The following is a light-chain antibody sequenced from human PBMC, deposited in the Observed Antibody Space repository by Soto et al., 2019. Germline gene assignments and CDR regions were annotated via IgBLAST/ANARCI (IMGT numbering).Light chain of an antibody. CDR3: SSYTSSSTLLYV. J-gene: IGLJ1*01. V-gene: IGLV2-14*01. CDR1: SSDVGGYNY. Sequence: QSALTQPASVCGSPGQSITISCNGTSSDVGGYNYVSWYQQHPGKAPKLMIYDVSNRPSGVSNRFSGSKSGNTASLTISGLQAEDEADYYCSSYTSSSTLLYVFGTGTKLTVL. CDR2: DVS.